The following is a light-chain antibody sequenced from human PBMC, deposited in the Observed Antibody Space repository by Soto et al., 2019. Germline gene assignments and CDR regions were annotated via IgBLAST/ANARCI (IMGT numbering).Light chain of an antibody. V-gene: IGKV3-20*01. CDR2: GAS. Sequence: EIVLTQSPGTLSLSPGERATLACRASQSVSSSYLAWYQQKPGQAPRLLIYGASSRATGIPVRFSGSGSGTDFTLTISRLEPEDFAVYYCQQYGGSPLYTFGQGTKVEIK. CDR3: QQYGGSPLYT. CDR1: QSVSSSY. J-gene: IGKJ2*01.